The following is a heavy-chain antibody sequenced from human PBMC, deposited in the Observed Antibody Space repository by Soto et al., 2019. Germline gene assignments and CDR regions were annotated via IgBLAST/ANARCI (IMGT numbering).Heavy chain of an antibody. D-gene: IGHD5-12*01. CDR1: GFTFSSYD. CDR2: IGTAGDT. J-gene: IGHJ4*02. V-gene: IGHV3-13*01. Sequence: GGSLRLSCAASGFTFSSYDMHWVRQATGKGLEWVSAIGTAGDTYYPGSVKGRFTISRENAKNSLYLQMNSLRAGDTAVYYCARGGEYSGYGSSPIDYWGQGTLVTVSS. CDR3: ARGGEYSGYGSSPIDY.